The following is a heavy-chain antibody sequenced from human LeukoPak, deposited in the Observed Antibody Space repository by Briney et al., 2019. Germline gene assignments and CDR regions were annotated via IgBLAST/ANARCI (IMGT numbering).Heavy chain of an antibody. Sequence: SETLSLTCAVYGGSFSGYYWSWIRQPPGKGLEWIGEINHSGSTNYNPSLKSRVTISVDTSKNQFSLKLSSVTAADTAVYYCAGGGRWLAFDSWGQGTLVPVSS. CDR2: INHSGST. CDR3: AGGGRWLAFDS. V-gene: IGHV4-34*01. J-gene: IGHJ4*02. CDR1: GGSFSGYY. D-gene: IGHD5-24*01.